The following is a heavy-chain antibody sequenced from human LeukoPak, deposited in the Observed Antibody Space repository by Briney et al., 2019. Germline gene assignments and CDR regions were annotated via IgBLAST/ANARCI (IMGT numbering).Heavy chain of an antibody. D-gene: IGHD6-19*01. V-gene: IGHV4-34*01. CDR3: ARGGIAVAGTGSRRNWFYP. J-gene: IGHJ5*02. CDR2: INHGGSA. Sequence: SETLSLTCAVYGGSFSGYYWSWIRQPPGKGLEWIGEINHGGSANYNPSLKSRVTISVDTSKNQFSLKLSSVTAADTAVYYGARGGIAVAGTGSRRNWFYPWGQGTLVTVSP. CDR1: GGSFSGYY.